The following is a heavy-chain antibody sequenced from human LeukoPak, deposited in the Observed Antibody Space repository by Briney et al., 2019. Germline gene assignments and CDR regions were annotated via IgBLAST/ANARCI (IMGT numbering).Heavy chain of an antibody. CDR2: ISYDGSNK. V-gene: IGHV3-30-3*01. CDR3: ARAKGIAAAGYYFDY. Sequence: GGPLRLSCAASGFPLSSYAMHWVRQSPGKALEWVAVISYDGSNKYYADSGKCRFTISRDNSKNTLYLQMNSLRAEDTAVYYCARAKGIAAAGYYFDYWGQGTLVTVSS. J-gene: IGHJ4*02. D-gene: IGHD6-13*01. CDR1: GFPLSSYA.